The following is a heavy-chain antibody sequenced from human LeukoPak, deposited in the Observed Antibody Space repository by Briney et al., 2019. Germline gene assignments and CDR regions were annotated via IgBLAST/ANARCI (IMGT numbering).Heavy chain of an antibody. D-gene: IGHD5-18*01. J-gene: IGHJ4*02. V-gene: IGHV3-21*01. CDR2: ISSSSTSM. CDR1: GFAFSSYS. CDR3: SRERGYSYGYSDY. Sequence: GGSLRLSCAASGFAFSSYSMNWVRQAPGKGLEWVSSISSSSTSMYYADSVKGRFTISRDNAKNSLYLQMNSLRAEDTAVYYCSRERGYSYGYSDYWGQGTLVTVSS.